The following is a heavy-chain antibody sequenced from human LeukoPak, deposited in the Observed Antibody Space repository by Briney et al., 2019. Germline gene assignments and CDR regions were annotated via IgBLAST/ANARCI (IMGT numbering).Heavy chain of an antibody. CDR1: GGSISSYY. V-gene: IGHV4-59*08. J-gene: IGHJ4*02. Sequence: PSDTLSLTCTVSGGSISSYYWSWIRQPPGKGLEWIGYIYYSGSINYNPSLKSRVTISVDTSKNQFSLKLRSVTAADTAVYYCARYSGSYSGFDYWGQGTLVTVSS. CDR2: IYYSGSI. CDR3: ARYSGSYSGFDY. D-gene: IGHD1-26*01.